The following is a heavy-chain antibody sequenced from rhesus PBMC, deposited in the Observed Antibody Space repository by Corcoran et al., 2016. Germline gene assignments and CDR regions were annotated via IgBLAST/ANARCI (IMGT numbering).Heavy chain of an antibody. D-gene: IGHD1-14*01. CDR3: ARAPDGWNDGYY. Sequence: QLQLQESGPGLVKPSETLSVTCAVSGGSISSSYWSWIRQAPGKGLEWIGYIYGSGSSTNYNPSLKSLVTLSVATSKNQLSLKLSSVTTADTAVYYCARAPDGWNDGYYWGQGVLVTVSS. CDR2: IYGSGSST. J-gene: IGHJ4*01. CDR1: GGSISSSY. V-gene: IGHV4-169*01.